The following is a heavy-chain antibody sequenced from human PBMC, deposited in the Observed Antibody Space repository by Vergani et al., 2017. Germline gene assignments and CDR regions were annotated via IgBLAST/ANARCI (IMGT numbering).Heavy chain of an antibody. V-gene: IGHV1-69*17. CDR3: ARDAFNRAYFDY. CDR2: IIPIFGIA. Sequence: QVHLVQSGAEVKKPGSSVKVSCKASGGTFSSYAISWVRQAPGQGLEWMGGIIPIFGIANYAQKFQGRVTITADKSTSTAYMELSSLRSEDTAVYYCARDAFNRAYFDYWGQGTLVTVSS. J-gene: IGHJ4*02. CDR1: GGTFSSYA.